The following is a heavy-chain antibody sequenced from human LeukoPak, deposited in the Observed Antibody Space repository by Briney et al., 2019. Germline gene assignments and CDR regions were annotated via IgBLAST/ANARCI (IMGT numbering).Heavy chain of an antibody. V-gene: IGHV4-59*01. CDR2: IYYSGST. CDR1: GGSISSYY. D-gene: IGHD3-22*01. Sequence: SETLSLTCTVSGGSISSYYWSWIRQPPGKGLEWIGYIYYSGSTNYNPSLKSRVTISVDTSKNQFSLKLSSVTAADTAVYYCARGSSYYYDSSGYSLNYWGQGTLVTVSS. CDR3: ARGSSYYYDSSGYSLNY. J-gene: IGHJ4*02.